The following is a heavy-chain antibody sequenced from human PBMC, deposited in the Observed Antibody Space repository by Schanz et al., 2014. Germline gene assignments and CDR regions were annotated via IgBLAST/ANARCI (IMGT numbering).Heavy chain of an antibody. J-gene: IGHJ4*02. Sequence: QVQLLQSGAEVKKPGASVKVSCKASGYTFTGYYRHWVRQAPGQGLEWMGRINPNSGGTNYAQKFQGRVTMTRDTSISTAYMELSSLRSDDTAVYYCARELRLEYYFDYWGQGTQVTVSS. CDR1: GYTFTGYY. CDR2: INPNSGGT. V-gene: IGHV1-2*02. CDR3: ARELRLEYYFDY. D-gene: IGHD4-17*01.